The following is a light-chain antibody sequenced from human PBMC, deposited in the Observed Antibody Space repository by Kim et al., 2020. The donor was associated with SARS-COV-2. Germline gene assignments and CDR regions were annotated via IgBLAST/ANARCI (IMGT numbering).Light chain of an antibody. CDR3: AAWDDSLSGWV. CDR2: RNN. Sequence: QSVLTQPPSASGTPGQRVTISCSGSSSNIGSNYVYCYQQLPGTAPKLLIYRNNKRPPGVPDRFSGSTSGTSASLAISGLRSEEDADYYCAAWDDSLSGWVFGGGTQLTVL. V-gene: IGLV1-47*01. J-gene: IGLJ3*02. CDR1: SSNIGSNY.